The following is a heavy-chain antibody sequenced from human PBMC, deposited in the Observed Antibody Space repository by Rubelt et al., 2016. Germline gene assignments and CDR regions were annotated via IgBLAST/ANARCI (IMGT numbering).Heavy chain of an antibody. V-gene: IGHV1-2*02. CDR2: INPNSGGT. D-gene: IGHD6-19*01. Sequence: QVQLVQSGAEVKKPGASVKISCKASGYTFTGYYMHWVRQAPGQGLEWMGWINPNSGGTNYAQRVQGRVTMTRDTSITAAYMERSRLRSDDTAVYYCARDLYTGTRWLVAYWCQGTLVTVSS. J-gene: IGHJ4*02. CDR3: ARDLYTGTRWLVAY. CDR1: GYTFTGYY.